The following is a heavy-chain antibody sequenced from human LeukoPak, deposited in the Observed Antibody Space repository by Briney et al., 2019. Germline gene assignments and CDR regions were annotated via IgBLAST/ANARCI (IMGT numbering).Heavy chain of an antibody. CDR2: INPNSGGT. Sequence: ASVKVSCEASGYTFTGYYMHWVRQAPGQGLEWMGWINPNSGGTNYAQKFQGRVTMTRDTSISTAYMELSRLRSDDTAVYYCASIEDYYDSSGYHLRGAFDIWGQGTMVTVSS. J-gene: IGHJ3*02. D-gene: IGHD3-22*01. V-gene: IGHV1-2*02. CDR3: ASIEDYYDSSGYHLRGAFDI. CDR1: GYTFTGYY.